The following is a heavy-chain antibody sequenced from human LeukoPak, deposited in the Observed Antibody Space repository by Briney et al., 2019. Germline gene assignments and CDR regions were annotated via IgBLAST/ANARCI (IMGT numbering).Heavy chain of an antibody. CDR3: ARFSKVDAFDI. J-gene: IGHJ3*02. Sequence: GASVKVSCKASGYTFTSYGISWVRQAPGQGLEWMGWINPNSGGTNYAQKFQGRVTMTRDTSISTAYMELSRLRSDDTAVYYCARFSKVDAFDIWGQGTMVTVSS. CDR1: GYTFTSYG. V-gene: IGHV1-2*02. CDR2: INPNSGGT.